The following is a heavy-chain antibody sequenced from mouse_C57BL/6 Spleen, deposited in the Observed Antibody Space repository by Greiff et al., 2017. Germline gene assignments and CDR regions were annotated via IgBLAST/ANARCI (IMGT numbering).Heavy chain of an antibody. CDR1: GYTFTSYG. D-gene: IGHD3-2*02. CDR2: IYPRSGNT. J-gene: IGHJ3*01. CDR3: ARWPQLRLREGAY. V-gene: IGHV1-81*01. Sequence: QVQLQQSGAELARPGASVKLSCKASGYTFTSYGISWVKQRTGQGLEWIGEIYPRSGNTYYNEKFKGKATLTADKSSSTAYMELRSLTSEDSAVYFCARWPQLRLREGAYWGQGTLVTVSA.